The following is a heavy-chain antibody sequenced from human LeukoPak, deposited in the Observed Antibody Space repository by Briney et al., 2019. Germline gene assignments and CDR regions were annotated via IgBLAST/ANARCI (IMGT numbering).Heavy chain of an antibody. CDR3: ARRNYYDSSGYYYNYYYGMDV. Sequence: GASVKVSCKASGYTFTSYGISWVRQAPGQGLEWMGWISAYNGNTNYAQKLQGRVTMTTDTSTSTAYMELRSLRSDDTAVYYCARRNYYDSSGYYYNYYYGMDVWGQGTTVTVSS. V-gene: IGHV1-18*01. D-gene: IGHD3-22*01. CDR1: GYTFTSYG. J-gene: IGHJ6*02. CDR2: ISAYNGNT.